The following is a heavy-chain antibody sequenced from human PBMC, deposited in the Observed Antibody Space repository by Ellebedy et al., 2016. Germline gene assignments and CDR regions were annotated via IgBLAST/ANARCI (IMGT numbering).Heavy chain of an antibody. CDR3: AIFYRTGDS. CDR1: GGSFSGYY. Sequence: SETLSLXXAVYGGSFSGYYWSWIRQPPGKGLEWIGEINHSGSTNYNPSLKSRVTISVDTSKNQFSLKLSSVTAADTAVYYCAIFYRTGDSWGQGTLVTVSS. J-gene: IGHJ4*02. D-gene: IGHD3/OR15-3a*01. CDR2: INHSGST. V-gene: IGHV4-34*01.